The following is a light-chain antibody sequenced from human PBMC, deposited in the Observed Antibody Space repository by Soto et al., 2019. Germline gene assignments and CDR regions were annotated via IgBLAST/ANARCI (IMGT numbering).Light chain of an antibody. CDR2: KAS. J-gene: IGKJ1*01. V-gene: IGKV1-5*03. Sequence: DIQMTQSPSTLSGSVGDRVTITCRASQTISSWLAWYQQKPGKAPKLLIYKASTLKSGVPSRFNGSGSGTEFTLTISSLYPDDFATYYCQHYNSYSEAFGQGTKVELK. CDR3: QHYNSYSEA. CDR1: QTISSW.